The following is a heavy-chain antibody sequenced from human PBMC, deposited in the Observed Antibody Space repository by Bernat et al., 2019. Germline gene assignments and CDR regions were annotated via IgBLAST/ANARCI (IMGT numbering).Heavy chain of an antibody. Sequence: EVQLVESGGGLVQPGGSLRLSCAASGFTFSSYSMNWVRPASGKGLGWVSYISSSSSTIYYADSVKGRFTISRDNAKNSLYLQMNSLRDEDTAVYYCAKAYSSSWYAYPSYYYYYMDVWGKGTTVTVSS. CDR1: GFTFSSYS. CDR3: AKAYSSSWYAYPSYYYYYMDV. J-gene: IGHJ6*03. V-gene: IGHV3-48*02. D-gene: IGHD6-13*01. CDR2: ISSSSSTI.